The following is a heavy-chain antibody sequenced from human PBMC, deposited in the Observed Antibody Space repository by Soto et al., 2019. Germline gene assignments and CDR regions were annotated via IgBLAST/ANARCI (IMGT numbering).Heavy chain of an antibody. J-gene: IGHJ4*02. CDR1: GFNFDNYW. V-gene: IGHV3-7*01. CDR2: IKQDGSDK. D-gene: IGHD1-1*01. CDR3: ARDTTGILDY. Sequence: VGSLRLSCAASGFNFDNYWMAWVRQAPGKGLEWVANIKQDGSDKNYVDSVKGRFTISRDNAKNSLYLQMNSLRAEDSAVYSCARDTTGILDYWGQGTLVTVSS.